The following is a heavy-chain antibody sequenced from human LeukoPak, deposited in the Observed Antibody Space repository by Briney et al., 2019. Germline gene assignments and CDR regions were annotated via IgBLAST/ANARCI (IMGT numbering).Heavy chain of an antibody. V-gene: IGHV4-59*01. J-gene: IGHJ4*02. CDR3: ARVTGYVVEDYFDY. CDR2: IHYTGST. Sequence: PSETLSLTCTVSGGSISSYYWSWIRQSPGKGLECIGYIHYTGSTNYNPSLKSRVTISVDTSKNQFSLRLSSVTAADTAVYYCARVTGYVVEDYFDYWGQGTLVTVSS. CDR1: GGSISSYY. D-gene: IGHD2-15*01.